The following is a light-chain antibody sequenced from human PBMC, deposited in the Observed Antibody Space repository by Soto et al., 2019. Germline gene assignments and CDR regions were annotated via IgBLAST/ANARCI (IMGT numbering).Light chain of an antibody. CDR1: SSNIGAGYD. Sequence: QLVLTQPPSLSGAPGQRVTISCTGSSSNIGAGYDVHWYQQLPGTTPKLLIYVNSNRPSGVPDRFSGSKSGTSASLAITGLQAEDDADYYCQSYDSSLSAYVFGTGTKLTVL. CDR3: QSYDSSLSAYV. CDR2: VNS. J-gene: IGLJ1*01. V-gene: IGLV1-40*01.